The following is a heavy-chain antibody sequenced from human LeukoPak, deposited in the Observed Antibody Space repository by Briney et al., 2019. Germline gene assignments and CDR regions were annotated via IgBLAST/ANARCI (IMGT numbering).Heavy chain of an antibody. CDR2: IYTSGST. Sequence: SETLSLTCTVSGDSISNYYWSWIRQPAGKGLEWIGRIYTSGSTNYNPSLKSRVTMSVDTSKNQFSLKLSSVTAADTAVYYCARPSYSSTWYLVDWGQGTLVTVSS. D-gene: IGHD6-13*01. CDR3: ARPSYSSTWYLVD. J-gene: IGHJ4*02. V-gene: IGHV4-4*07. CDR1: GDSISNYY.